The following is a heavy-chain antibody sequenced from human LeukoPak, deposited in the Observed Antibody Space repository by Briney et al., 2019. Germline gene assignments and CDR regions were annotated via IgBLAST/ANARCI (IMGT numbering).Heavy chain of an antibody. CDR2: INPNSGGT. J-gene: IGHJ5*02. Sequence: ASVKVSCKASGYTFTGYYMHWVRQAPGQGLEWMGWINPNSGGTNYAQKFQGRVTMTRDTSISTAYMELSRLRSDDTAVYYCARDGLYPRYYRDYVVWFDPWGQGTLVTVSS. CDR1: GYTFTGYY. D-gene: IGHD4-17*01. CDR3: ARDGLYPRYYRDYVVWFDP. V-gene: IGHV1-2*02.